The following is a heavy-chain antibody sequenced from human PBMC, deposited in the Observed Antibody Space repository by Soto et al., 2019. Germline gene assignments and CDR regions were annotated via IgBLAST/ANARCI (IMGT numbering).Heavy chain of an antibody. V-gene: IGHV6-1*01. CDR1: GDSVSSDSAA. CDR3: VSSRVFIAVAGMATYYYYYGMDV. Sequence: PSQTLSLTCAISGDSVSSDSAAWNWIRQSPSRGLEWLGRTYYRSKWYNDYAVSVNGRITINPDTSKNHFSLQLNSETPENTTVYYCVSSRVFIAVAGMATYYYYYGMDVWGQGTTVTVSS. J-gene: IGHJ6*02. CDR2: TYYRSKWYN. D-gene: IGHD6-19*01.